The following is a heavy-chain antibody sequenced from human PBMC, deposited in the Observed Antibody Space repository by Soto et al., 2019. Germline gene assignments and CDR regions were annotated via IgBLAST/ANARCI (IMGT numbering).Heavy chain of an antibody. CDR1: GGSISSGGYY. CDR2: IYYSGST. D-gene: IGHD3-3*01. V-gene: IGHV4-31*03. Sequence: SETLSLTCTVSGGSISSGGYYWSWIRQHPGKGLEWIGYIYYSGSTYYNTSLKSRVTISVDTSKNQFSLKLSSVTAAETAVYYCARDYEGYWYFDLWGRGTLVTVPQ. J-gene: IGHJ2*01. CDR3: ARDYEGYWYFDL.